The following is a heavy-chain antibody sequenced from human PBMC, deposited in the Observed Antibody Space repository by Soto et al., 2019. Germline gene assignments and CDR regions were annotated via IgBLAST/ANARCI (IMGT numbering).Heavy chain of an antibody. CDR3: ARGESVAGIYYYYYGMDV. CDR2: IIPIFGTA. Sequence: ASVKVSCKASGGTFSSYAISWVRQAPGQGLEWMGGIIPIFGTANYAQKFQGRVTITADESTSTAYMELSSLRSEDTAVYYCARGESVAGIYYYYYGMDVWGQGTTVTVSS. CDR1: GGTFSSYA. V-gene: IGHV1-69*13. D-gene: IGHD6-19*01. J-gene: IGHJ6*02.